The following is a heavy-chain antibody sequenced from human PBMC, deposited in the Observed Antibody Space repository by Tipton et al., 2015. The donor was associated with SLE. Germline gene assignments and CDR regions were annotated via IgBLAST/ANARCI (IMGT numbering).Heavy chain of an antibody. Sequence: TLSLTCAVSGYSISSGYYWGWIRQPPGKGLEWIGSINHSGSTNYNPSLKSRVTISVDTSKNQFSLKLSSVTAADTAVYYCASLRTEYYYGSRADYWGQGTLVTVSS. D-gene: IGHD3-10*01. CDR2: INHSGST. J-gene: IGHJ4*02. CDR3: ASLRTEYYYGSRADY. CDR1: GYSISSGYY. V-gene: IGHV4-38-2*01.